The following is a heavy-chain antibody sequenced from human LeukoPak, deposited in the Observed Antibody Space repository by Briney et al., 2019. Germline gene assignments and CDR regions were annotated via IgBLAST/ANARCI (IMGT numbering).Heavy chain of an antibody. CDR3: ARGQLGSGYPGDFDY. D-gene: IGHD3-22*01. CDR2: ISRNGAVT. CDR1: GLIFDDYT. Sequence: GGSLRLSCAASGLIFDDYTMHWVRQAPGKGLEWVSLISRNGAVTKYADSVKGRFTISRDNAKNSLYLQMNSLRAEDTALYYCARGQLGSGYPGDFDYWGQGTLVTVSS. J-gene: IGHJ4*02. V-gene: IGHV3-43*01.